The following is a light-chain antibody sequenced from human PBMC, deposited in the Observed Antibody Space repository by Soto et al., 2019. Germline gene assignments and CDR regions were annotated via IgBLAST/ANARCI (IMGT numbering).Light chain of an antibody. J-gene: IGKJ5*01. Sequence: IQLTQSPSSLSASLGDSVTITCRASQTIDSWVAWYQQKPGKAPKLLVYDATSLESGVSSRFSGSGYGTDFTLSINNLQPDDFATYYCQQYNRLITFGQGTRLEI. V-gene: IGKV1-5*01. CDR1: QTIDSW. CDR2: DAT. CDR3: QQYNRLIT.